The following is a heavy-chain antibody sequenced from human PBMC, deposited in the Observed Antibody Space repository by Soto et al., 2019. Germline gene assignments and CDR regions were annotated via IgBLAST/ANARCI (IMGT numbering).Heavy chain of an antibody. CDR1: GFTFNSYG. D-gene: IGHD5-18*01. V-gene: IGHV3-33*01. CDR3: ARGNGYNYGYFDY. Sequence: GGSLRLSCAPSGFTFNSYGMHWVRQAPGKGLEWVALIWYDGGDKYYADSVKGRFTISRDNSKNTLFLQMNSLRAEDTAVYYCARGNGYNYGYFDYWGQGTLVTVSS. CDR2: IWYDGGDK. J-gene: IGHJ4*02.